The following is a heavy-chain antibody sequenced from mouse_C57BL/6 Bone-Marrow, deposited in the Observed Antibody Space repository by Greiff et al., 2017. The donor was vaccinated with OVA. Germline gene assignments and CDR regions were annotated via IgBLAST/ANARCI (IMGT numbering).Heavy chain of an antibody. J-gene: IGHJ2*01. V-gene: IGHV5-17*01. Sequence: VASGGGLVKPGGSQKLPCAASGLTLSDYGMHWVRQAPEKGLEWVAYISSGSSTIYYADTVKGRFTISRDNAKNTLFLQMTSLRSEDTAMYYCARSDYDYFDYWGQGTTLTVSS. CDR2: ISSGSSTI. CDR1: GLTLSDYG. CDR3: ARSDYDYFDY. D-gene: IGHD2-4*01.